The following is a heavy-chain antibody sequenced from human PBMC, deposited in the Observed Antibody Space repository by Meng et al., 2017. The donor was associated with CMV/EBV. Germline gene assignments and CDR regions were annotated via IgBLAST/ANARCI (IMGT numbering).Heavy chain of an antibody. J-gene: IGHJ4*02. CDR3: ARLRGYSGYDYGLFDY. Sequence: GPISSGGYYWSWIRQHPGKGLEWIGYIYYSGSTCYNPSLKSRVTISVDTSKNQFSLKLSSVTAADTAVYYCARLRGYSGYDYGLFDYWGQGTLVTVSS. V-gene: IGHV4-31*02. D-gene: IGHD5-12*01. CDR1: GPISSGGYY. CDR2: IYYSGST.